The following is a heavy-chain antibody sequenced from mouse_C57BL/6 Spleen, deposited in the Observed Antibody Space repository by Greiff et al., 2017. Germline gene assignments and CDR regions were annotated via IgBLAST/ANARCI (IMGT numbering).Heavy chain of an antibody. D-gene: IGHD4-1*01. V-gene: IGHV1-81*01. CDR2: IYPRSGNT. Sequence: VHLVESGAELARPGASVKLSCKASGYTFTSYGISWVKQRTGQGLEWIGEIYPRSGNTYYNEKFKGKATLTADKSSSTAYMELRSLTSEDSAVYFCANWDVDAMDYWGQGTSGTVSS. CDR1: GYTFTSYG. CDR3: ANWDVDAMDY. J-gene: IGHJ4*01.